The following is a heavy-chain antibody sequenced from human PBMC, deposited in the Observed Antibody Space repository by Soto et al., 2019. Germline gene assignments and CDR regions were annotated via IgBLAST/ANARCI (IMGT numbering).Heavy chain of an antibody. Sequence: ASVKVSCKASGYTFTGFTLHWLRQAPGQGLEWMGWINAGNGNTEYSQDFQGKVTITSDTSASTVYMELSSLRSEDTAAYFSAREVSGYKRRSFDSWGQGTLVTVSS. CDR2: INAGNGNT. J-gene: IGHJ4*02. CDR1: GYTFTGFT. CDR3: AREVSGYKRRSFDS. D-gene: IGHD3-22*01. V-gene: IGHV1-3*01.